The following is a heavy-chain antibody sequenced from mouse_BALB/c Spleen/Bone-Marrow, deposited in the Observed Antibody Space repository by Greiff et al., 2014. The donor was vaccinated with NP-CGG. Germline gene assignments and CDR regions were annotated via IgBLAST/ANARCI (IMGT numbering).Heavy chain of an antibody. Sequence: VKVVESGAELVRPGTSVKVSCKASGYAFTNYLIEWVKQRPGQGLEWIGVINPGSGGTNYNEKFKGKATLTADKSSSTAYMQLSSLTSDDSAVYFCARRDYAMDYWGQGTSVTVSS. CDR2: INPGSGGT. CDR3: ARRDYAMDY. J-gene: IGHJ4*01. V-gene: IGHV1-54*01. CDR1: GYAFTNYL.